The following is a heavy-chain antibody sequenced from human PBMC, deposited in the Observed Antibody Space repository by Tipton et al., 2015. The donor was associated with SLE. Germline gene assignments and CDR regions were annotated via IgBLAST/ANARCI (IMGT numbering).Heavy chain of an antibody. Sequence: VQLVQSGGGLVKPGGSLRLSCAASGFTFSSHSMNWVRQAPGKGLEWVSSISSSSSYIYYADSVKGRFTISRDNAKNSLYLQMNSLRAEDTAVYFCARDPSYQLPNYYYYYMDVWGKGTTVTVSS. CDR2: ISSSSSYI. J-gene: IGHJ6*03. D-gene: IGHD2-2*01. CDR1: GFTFSSHS. V-gene: IGHV3-21*01. CDR3: ARDPSYQLPNYYYYYMDV.